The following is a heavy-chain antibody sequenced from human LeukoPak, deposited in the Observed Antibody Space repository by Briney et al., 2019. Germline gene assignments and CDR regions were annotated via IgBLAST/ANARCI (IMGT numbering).Heavy chain of an antibody. CDR3: ARDLAVAGTTTNYYYYGMDV. Sequence: GGSLRLSCAASGFTFSDYYMSWIRQAPGKGLEWVSYISSSGSTIYYADSAKGRFTISRDNAKNSLYLQMNSLRAEDTAVYYCARDLAVAGTTTNYYYYGMDVWGQGTTVTVSS. CDR2: ISSSGSTI. D-gene: IGHD6-19*01. CDR1: GFTFSDYY. J-gene: IGHJ6*02. V-gene: IGHV3-11*01.